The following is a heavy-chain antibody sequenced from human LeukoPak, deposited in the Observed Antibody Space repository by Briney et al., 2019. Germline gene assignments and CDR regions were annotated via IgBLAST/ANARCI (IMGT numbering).Heavy chain of an antibody. J-gene: IGHJ4*02. Sequence: GGSLRLSCAAFGFTFSSYWMHWVRQAPGKGLVWVSRINSDGSSTSYADSVKGRFTISRDNAKNTLYLQMNSLRAGDTAVYYCARGPNYGTFDYWGQGTLVTVSS. CDR1: GFTFSSYW. CDR2: INSDGSST. V-gene: IGHV3-74*01. CDR3: ARGPNYGTFDY. D-gene: IGHD4-17*01.